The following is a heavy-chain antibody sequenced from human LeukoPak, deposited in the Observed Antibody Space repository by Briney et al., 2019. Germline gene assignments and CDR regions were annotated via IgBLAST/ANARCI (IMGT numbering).Heavy chain of an antibody. CDR1: GFTFSSYE. J-gene: IGHJ6*02. CDR3: ARDRLYLMVYAIEGGGMDV. Sequence: GGSLRLSCAASGFTFSSYEMNWVRQAPGKGLEGVSYISSIGSTIYYADSVKGRFTISRDNAKNSLYLQMNSLRAEDAAVYYCARDRLYLMVYAIEGGGMDVWGQGTTVTVSS. V-gene: IGHV3-48*03. D-gene: IGHD2-8*01. CDR2: ISSIGSTI.